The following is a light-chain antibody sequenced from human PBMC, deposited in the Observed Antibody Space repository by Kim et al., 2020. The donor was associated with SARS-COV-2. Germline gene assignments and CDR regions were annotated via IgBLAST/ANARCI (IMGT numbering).Light chain of an antibody. Sequence: SAAVGDRVTITCRASQSVRSHLAWYQQKPGKAPKLLIYKTSNLQRGVPSRFSGSGFGTEFTLTIASLQPDDFATYYCQQYDSYSYTFGQGTKVEI. J-gene: IGKJ2*01. CDR1: QSVRSH. V-gene: IGKV1-5*03. CDR3: QQYDSYSYT. CDR2: KTS.